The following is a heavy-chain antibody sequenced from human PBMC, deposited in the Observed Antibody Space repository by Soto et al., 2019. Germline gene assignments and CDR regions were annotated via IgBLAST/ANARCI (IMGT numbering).Heavy chain of an antibody. D-gene: IGHD2-2*01. V-gene: IGHV4-34*01. Sequence: QVQLQQWGAGLLKPSETLSLTCAVYGGSFSGYYWSWIRQPPGKGLEWIGEINQSGSTNYNPSLKSRVTISVDTSKNQFSLKLSSVTAADTAVYYCARSSGPARLYGMDVWGQGTTVTVSS. CDR1: GGSFSGYY. CDR3: ARSSGPARLYGMDV. J-gene: IGHJ6*02. CDR2: INQSGST.